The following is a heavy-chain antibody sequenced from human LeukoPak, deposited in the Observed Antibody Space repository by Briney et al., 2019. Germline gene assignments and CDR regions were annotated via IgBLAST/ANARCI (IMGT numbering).Heavy chain of an antibody. J-gene: IGHJ4*02. D-gene: IGHD3-10*01. V-gene: IGHV1-2*02. Sequence: ASVKVSCKASGYTFTGYYIHWVRQAPGQGLEWLGWINPNNGGTKFAQKFQGRVTMTRDTSISTAYMELSGLGSDDTAVYYCGSWDYGSGSYSPYYWGQGTLVPVSS. CDR1: GYTFTGYY. CDR2: INPNNGGT. CDR3: GSWDYGSGSYSPYY.